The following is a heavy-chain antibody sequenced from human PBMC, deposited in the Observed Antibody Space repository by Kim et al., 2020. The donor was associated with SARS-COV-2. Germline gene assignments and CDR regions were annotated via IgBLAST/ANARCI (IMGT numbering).Heavy chain of an antibody. V-gene: IGHV1-46*01. CDR2: MNPNDGTT. CDR3: AREEQQLIHYHGMEV. Sequence: ASVKVSCKASGYTFTHYYIHWVRQAPGQGLEWMAMMNPNDGTTDYGQKFQGRATVTRDTSTSTVYMELSSLRSDDTAVYYCAREEQQLIHYHGMEVWCQGATVTVS. CDR1: GYTFTHYY. D-gene: IGHD1-1*01. J-gene: IGHJ6*02.